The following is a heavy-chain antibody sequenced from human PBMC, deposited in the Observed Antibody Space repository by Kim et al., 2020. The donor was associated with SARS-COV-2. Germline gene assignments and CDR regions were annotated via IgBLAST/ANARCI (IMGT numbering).Heavy chain of an antibody. CDR2: ISGSSTTI. Sequence: GGSLRLSCAASGFTFSAYSMNWVRQAPGKGLEWISYISGSSTTIYYADSVRGRFTISRDDAKNSLFLHVNSLKDEDSAVYYCARVLSKMTITPDGMDVWGQGTTVTVSS. CDR1: GFTFSAYS. D-gene: IGHD1-20*01. J-gene: IGHJ6*02. V-gene: IGHV3-48*02. CDR3: ARVLSKMTITPDGMDV.